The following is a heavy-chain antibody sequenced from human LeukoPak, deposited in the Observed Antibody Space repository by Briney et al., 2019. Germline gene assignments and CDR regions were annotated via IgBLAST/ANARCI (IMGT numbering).Heavy chain of an antibody. V-gene: IGHV3-33*01. Sequence: GGSLRLSCAASGFTFSTYGMHWVRQAPGKGLEWLAVIWYDGSNIYYADSLKGRFTISRDNAKNSLYLQMNSLRAEDTAVYYCARANYYDISGYDYWGQGTLVTVSS. CDR1: GFTFSTYG. CDR2: IWYDGSNI. CDR3: ARANYYDISGYDY. D-gene: IGHD3-22*01. J-gene: IGHJ4*02.